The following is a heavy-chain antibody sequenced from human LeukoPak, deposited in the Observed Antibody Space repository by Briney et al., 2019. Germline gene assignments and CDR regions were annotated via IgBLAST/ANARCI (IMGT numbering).Heavy chain of an antibody. V-gene: IGHV7-4-1*02. CDR3: AGKIAWWALDI. CDR2: INTNTGNP. D-gene: IGHD2-8*02. J-gene: IGHJ3*02. Sequence: GASVKVSCKASGYTFTSYAMNWVRQAPGQGLEWMGWINTNTGNPTYAQGFTGRFVFSLDTPVSTAYLQISSLKAEDTAVYYCAGKIAWWALDIWGQGTMVTVSS. CDR1: GYTFTSYA.